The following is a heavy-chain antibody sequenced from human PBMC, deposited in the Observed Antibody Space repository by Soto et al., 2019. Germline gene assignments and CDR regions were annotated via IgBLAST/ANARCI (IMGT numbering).Heavy chain of an antibody. Sequence: EVQLLESGGGLVQPGGSLRLSCAASGFTFSSYAMSWVRQAPGKGLEWVSAISGSGGSTYYADSVKGRFTISRDNSKNTLYLQMNSLRAEDTAVYYCAKGPGDYDILTGYSDYYGMDVWGQGTTVTVSS. D-gene: IGHD3-9*01. CDR1: GFTFSSYA. V-gene: IGHV3-23*01. CDR3: AKGPGDYDILTGYSDYYGMDV. J-gene: IGHJ6*02. CDR2: ISGSGGST.